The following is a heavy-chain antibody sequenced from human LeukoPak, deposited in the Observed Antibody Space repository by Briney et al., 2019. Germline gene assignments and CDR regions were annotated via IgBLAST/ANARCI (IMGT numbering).Heavy chain of an antibody. D-gene: IGHD3-22*01. CDR2: ITPIPGTA. V-gene: IGHV1-69*01. CDR3: ARGRSGYYHDDAFDI. Sequence: SVRVSCKASGCNINNYVICRVRQAPGQWLEWMGGITPIPGTASHAQKFQGRVTITADESTSTAYMELRSLRSEDTVVYYCARGRSGYYHDDAFDIWGQGTMVTVSS. CDR1: GCNINNYV. J-gene: IGHJ3*02.